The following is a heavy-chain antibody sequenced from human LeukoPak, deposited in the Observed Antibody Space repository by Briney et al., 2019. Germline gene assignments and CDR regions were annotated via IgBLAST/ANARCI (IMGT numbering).Heavy chain of an antibody. J-gene: IGHJ3*02. CDR2: IIPIFGTA. D-gene: IGHD1-26*01. Sequence: ASVTVSSTTSGGTFSSYAISSVRQAPGQGLEWMGGIIPIFGTANYAQKFQGRVTITADESTSTAYMELSSLRSEDTAVYYCARVQGIPLIVGATLGDDAFDIWGQGTMVTVSS. CDR1: GGTFSSYA. CDR3: ARVQGIPLIVGATLGDDAFDI. V-gene: IGHV1-69*13.